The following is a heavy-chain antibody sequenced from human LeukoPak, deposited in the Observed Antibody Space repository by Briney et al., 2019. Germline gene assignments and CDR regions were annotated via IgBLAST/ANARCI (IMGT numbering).Heavy chain of an antibody. D-gene: IGHD3-22*01. J-gene: IGHJ3*02. CDR1: GFTFSIYA. V-gene: IGHV3-23*01. CDR2: ISGSGGST. Sequence: GGSLRLSCAASGFTFSIYAMSWVRHAPGKGLEWVSAISGSGGSTYYADSVKGRFTISRDNSKNTLYLQMNSLRAEDTAVYCCARVAMIVVVGDAFDIWGQATMVTVSS. CDR3: ARVAMIVVVGDAFDI.